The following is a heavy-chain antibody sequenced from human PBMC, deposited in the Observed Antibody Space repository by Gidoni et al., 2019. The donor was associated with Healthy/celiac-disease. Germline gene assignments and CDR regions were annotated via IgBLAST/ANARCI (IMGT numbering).Heavy chain of an antibody. D-gene: IGHD2-15*01. J-gene: IGHJ5*02. Sequence: QVQLVQSGAEVKKPGSSVKVSCKASGGTFSSYTISWVRQAPGQGLEWMGRIIPILGIANYAQKFQGRVTITADKFTSTAYMELSSLRSEDTAVYYCARENCSGGSCYINWFDPWGQGTLVTVSS. V-gene: IGHV1-69*02. CDR3: ARENCSGGSCYINWFDP. CDR2: IIPILGIA. CDR1: GGTFSSYT.